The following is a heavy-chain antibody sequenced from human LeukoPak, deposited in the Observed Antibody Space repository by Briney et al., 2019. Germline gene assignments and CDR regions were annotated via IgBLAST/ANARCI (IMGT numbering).Heavy chain of an antibody. V-gene: IGHV1-69*04. CDR2: IIPILGIA. D-gene: IGHD6-19*01. CDR1: AGTFSSYA. J-gene: IGHJ4*02. CDR3: VRDHGWYRWYFDY. Sequence: ASVKVSCKASAGTFSSYAISWVRQAPGQGLEWMGRIIPILGIANYAQKFQGRVTITADKSTSTAYMELSSLRSEDTAVYYCVRDHGWYRWYFDYWGQGTLVTVSS.